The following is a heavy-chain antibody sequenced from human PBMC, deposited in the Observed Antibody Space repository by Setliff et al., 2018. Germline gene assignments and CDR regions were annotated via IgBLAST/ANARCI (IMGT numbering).Heavy chain of an antibody. D-gene: IGHD3-10*01. J-gene: IGHJ6*03. CDR2: SYNSGNT. CDR3: ARHVGIRGRGYNYYYYYMDV. V-gene: IGHV4-39*01. CDR1: GVSISANHY. Sequence: ETLSLTCTVSGVSISANHYWGWIRQPPGKGLEWIGNSYNSGNTYYNASLKSRVTISVDTSKNQFSLKLSSVTAADTAVYSCARHVGIRGRGYNYYYYYMDVWGKGTTVTVSS.